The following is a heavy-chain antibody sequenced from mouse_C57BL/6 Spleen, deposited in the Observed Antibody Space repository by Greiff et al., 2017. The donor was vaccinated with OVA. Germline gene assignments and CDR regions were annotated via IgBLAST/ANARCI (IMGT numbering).Heavy chain of an antibody. CDR3: ANYYGSSFAY. V-gene: IGHV3-6*01. J-gene: IGHJ3*01. CDR1: GYSITSGYY. D-gene: IGHD1-1*01. Sequence: VQLKESGPGLVKPSQSLSLTCSVTGYSITSGYYWNWIRQFPGNKLEWMGYISYDGSNNYNPSLKNRISITRDTSKNQFFLKLNSVTTEDTATYYCANYYGSSFAYWGQGTLVTVSA. CDR2: ISYDGSN.